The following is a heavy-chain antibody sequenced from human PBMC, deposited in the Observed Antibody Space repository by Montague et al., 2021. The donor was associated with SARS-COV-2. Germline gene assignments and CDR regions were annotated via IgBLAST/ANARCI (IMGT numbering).Heavy chain of an antibody. D-gene: IGHD3-10*01. CDR3: ARLRDGVVPSPILGVGPYYSYYYMDV. CDR1: GTSFSGYY. V-gene: IGHV4-34*01. CDR2: INHGGST. J-gene: IGHJ6*03. Sequence: SDTLSLTCAVHGTSFSGYYWNWIRQPPGKGLEWIGEINHGGSTKYSPSLKSRLTISADTPKNQFSLKLTSVAAADTAVYYCARLRDGVVPSPILGVGPYYSYYYMDVWGRGTTVTVSS.